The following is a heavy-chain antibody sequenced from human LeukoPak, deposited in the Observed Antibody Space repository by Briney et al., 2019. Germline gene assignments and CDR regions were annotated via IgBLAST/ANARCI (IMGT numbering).Heavy chain of an antibody. J-gene: IGHJ4*02. D-gene: IGHD2-15*01. V-gene: IGHV1-69*13. CDR1: GYTFTSYG. Sequence: SVKVSCKASGYTFTSYGISWVRQAPGQGLEWMGGIIPIFGTANYAQKFQGRVTITADESTSTAYMELSSLRSEDTAVYYCARDCSGGSCYDAFDYWGQGTLVTVSS. CDR3: ARDCSGGSCYDAFDY. CDR2: IIPIFGTA.